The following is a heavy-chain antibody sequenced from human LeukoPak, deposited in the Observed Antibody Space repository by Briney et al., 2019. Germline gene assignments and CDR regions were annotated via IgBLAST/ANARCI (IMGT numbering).Heavy chain of an antibody. D-gene: IGHD3-10*01. Sequence: SETLSLTCTVSGGSISSYYWSWIRQPPGKGLEGIGYIYYSGSTNYNPSLKSRVTISVDTSKNQFSLKLSSVTAADTAVYYCASVSGYYGSDWFDPWGQGTLVTVSS. CDR1: GGSISSYY. CDR3: ASVSGYYGSDWFDP. CDR2: IYYSGST. V-gene: IGHV4-59*01. J-gene: IGHJ5*02.